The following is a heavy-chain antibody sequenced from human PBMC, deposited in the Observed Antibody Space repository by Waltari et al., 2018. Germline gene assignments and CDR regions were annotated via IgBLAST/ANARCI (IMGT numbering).Heavy chain of an antibody. D-gene: IGHD3-22*01. Sequence: QVQLVQSGAAVKKPGASVKVSCKASGYTFTGYYMHWVRQAPGQGLAWMGWINPNSGGTNYAQKFQGRVTMTRDTSISTAYMELSRLRSDDTAVYYCARDEEVYDYDSSGRHNAFDIWGQGTMVTVSS. CDR1: GYTFTGYY. CDR2: INPNSGGT. CDR3: ARDEEVYDYDSSGRHNAFDI. V-gene: IGHV1-2*02. J-gene: IGHJ3*02.